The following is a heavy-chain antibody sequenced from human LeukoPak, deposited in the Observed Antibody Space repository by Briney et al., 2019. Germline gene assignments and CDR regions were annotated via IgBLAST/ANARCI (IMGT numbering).Heavy chain of an antibody. V-gene: IGHV5-51*01. CDR2: IYPGDSGT. D-gene: IGHD3-22*01. J-gene: IGHJ4*02. CDR3: ARQAYSSGYQLPFDY. CDR1: GYSFTSYW. Sequence: GESLKISCKGSGYSFTSYWIGWVRQMPGKRLEWMGIIYPGDSGTRYSPSFQGQVTISADKTISTAYLQWSSLKASDTAMYYCARQAYSSGYQLPFDYWGQGTLVTVSS.